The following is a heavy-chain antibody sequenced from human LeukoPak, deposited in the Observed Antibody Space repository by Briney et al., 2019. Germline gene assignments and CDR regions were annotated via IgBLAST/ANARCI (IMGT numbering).Heavy chain of an antibody. J-gene: IGHJ4*02. D-gene: IGHD4/OR15-4a*01. Sequence: GGSLRLSCAASGFSFSSYGMHWVRQAPGKGLEWVAVVWFDGNYIFYADSVKGRFTISRDNSKNTLYLQMDSLRGEDTAIYYCARDVNAANYGLYFDYWGQGTLVTVSS. CDR2: VWFDGNYI. CDR3: ARDVNAANYGLYFDY. CDR1: GFSFSSYG. V-gene: IGHV3-33*01.